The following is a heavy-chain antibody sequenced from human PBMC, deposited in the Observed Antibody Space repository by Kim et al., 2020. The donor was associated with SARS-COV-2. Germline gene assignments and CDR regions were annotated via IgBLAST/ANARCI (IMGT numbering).Heavy chain of an antibody. D-gene: IGHD3-9*01. CDR3: AKGAILTGYLFDY. J-gene: IGHJ4*02. V-gene: IGHV3-23*01. Sequence: YADAVEGRFTISRDNAKNTLYLQMNSLRAEDTAVYYCAKGAILTGYLFDYWGQGTLVTVSS.